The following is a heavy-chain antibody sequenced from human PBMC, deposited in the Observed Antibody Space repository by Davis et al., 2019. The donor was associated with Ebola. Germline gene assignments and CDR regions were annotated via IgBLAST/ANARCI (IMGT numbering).Heavy chain of an antibody. Sequence: GGSLRLSCAASGFTFSSYWMSWVRQAPGKGLEWVANIKQDGSEKYYVDSVKGRFTISRDNAKNSLYLQMNSLRAEDTAVYYCARDPVRFLEWLVYYYGMDVWGQGTTVTVSS. CDR2: IKQDGSEK. D-gene: IGHD3-3*01. V-gene: IGHV3-7*03. CDR1: GFTFSSYW. J-gene: IGHJ6*02. CDR3: ARDPVRFLEWLVYYYGMDV.